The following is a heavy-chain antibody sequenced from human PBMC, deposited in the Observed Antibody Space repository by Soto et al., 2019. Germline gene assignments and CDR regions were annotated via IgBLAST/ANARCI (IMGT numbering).Heavy chain of an antibody. CDR1: GFSFRDYD. J-gene: IGHJ6*02. Sequence: EVQLVESGGGSVQPGESLRLSCAASGFSFRDYDMHWVRQRPGKGLEWVSGLGAADDPYYVASVKGRFSVSRDNAPSSLYLQLDNLRVDDTAVYFCASAYLGRLPRRADYYYAMDVRGRGTTVTVSS. D-gene: IGHD2-15*01. CDR2: LGAADDP. CDR3: ASAYLGRLPRRADYYYAMDV. V-gene: IGHV3-13*05.